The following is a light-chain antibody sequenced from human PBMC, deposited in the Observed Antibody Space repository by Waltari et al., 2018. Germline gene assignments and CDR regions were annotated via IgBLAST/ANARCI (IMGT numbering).Light chain of an antibody. V-gene: IGLV3-21*02. Sequence: SYVLTQPPSVSVAPGQTARITCGGNNPGSESVHWYQQKPGQAPVLVVYDESDRPSGIPERFSGSNSGNTATLTISRVEAGDEADYYCQVWDSSSDLWVFGGGTKLTVL. J-gene: IGLJ3*02. CDR2: DES. CDR3: QVWDSSSDLWV. CDR1: NPGSES.